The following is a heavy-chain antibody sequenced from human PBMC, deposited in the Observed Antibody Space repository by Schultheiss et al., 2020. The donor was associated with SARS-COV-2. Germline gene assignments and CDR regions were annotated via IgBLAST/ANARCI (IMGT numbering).Heavy chain of an antibody. Sequence: SETLSLTCTVSGGSISSGGYYWSWIRQHPGKGLEWIGYIYYSGSTNYNPSLKSRVTISVDTSKNQFSLKLSSVTAADTAVYYCARGVRYSSSLWGARPTHPHYGMDVWGQGTTVTVSS. CDR1: GGSISSGGYY. J-gene: IGHJ6*02. D-gene: IGHD6-6*01. CDR2: IYYSGST. CDR3: ARGVRYSSSLWGARPTHPHYGMDV. V-gene: IGHV4-61*08.